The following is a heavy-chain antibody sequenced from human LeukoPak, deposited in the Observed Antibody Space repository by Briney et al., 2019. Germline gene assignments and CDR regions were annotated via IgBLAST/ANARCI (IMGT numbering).Heavy chain of an antibody. D-gene: IGHD4-23*01. J-gene: IGHJ4*02. Sequence: SETLSLTCAVSGYSISTGYYWGWVRQPPGEGLEWIGNSYHSGTSYYNPSLKSRVSISVDTSKNQFSLKLRSVTAADTAVYYCARKYGSNAGYFDYWGQGALVTVSS. CDR2: SYHSGTS. V-gene: IGHV4-38-2*01. CDR1: GYSISTGYY. CDR3: ARKYGSNAGYFDY.